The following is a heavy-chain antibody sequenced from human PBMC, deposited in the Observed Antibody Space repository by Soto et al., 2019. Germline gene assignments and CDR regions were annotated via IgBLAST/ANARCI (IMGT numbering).Heavy chain of an antibody. CDR2: IIPIFGTA. D-gene: IGHD6-13*01. J-gene: IGHJ5*02. V-gene: IGHV1-69*12. Sequence: QVQLVQSGAAVKKPGSSVKVSCKASGGTFSSYAISWVRQAPGQGLEWMGGIIPIFGTANYAQKFQGRVTITADESTSTAYLELSSLRSEDTAVYYCARAGLYSSSWYGNWFDPWGQGTLVTVSS. CDR1: GGTFSSYA. CDR3: ARAGLYSSSWYGNWFDP.